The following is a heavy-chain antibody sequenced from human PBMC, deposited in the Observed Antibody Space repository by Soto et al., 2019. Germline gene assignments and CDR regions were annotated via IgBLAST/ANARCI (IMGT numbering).Heavy chain of an antibody. CDR2: ISSNGGST. V-gene: IGHV3-64*01. Sequence: EVQLLESGGGVVQPGGALRLSCAASGFTFSSYAMHWVRQAPGKGLAYVSAISSNGGSTSYANSVNGRFTISRDNSKHKRYLQMGILRAEDMAVYYCARGGLVRGVITYYWGQGTLVTVSS. J-gene: IGHJ4*02. CDR3: ARGGLVRGVITYY. D-gene: IGHD3-10*01. CDR1: GFTFSSYA.